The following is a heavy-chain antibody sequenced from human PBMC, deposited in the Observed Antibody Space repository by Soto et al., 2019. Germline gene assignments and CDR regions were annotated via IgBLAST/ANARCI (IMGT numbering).Heavy chain of an antibody. J-gene: IGHJ4*02. D-gene: IGHD3-22*01. CDR1: GGSISSSNW. V-gene: IGHV4-4*02. CDR2: IYHSGST. Sequence: SETLSLTCAVSGGSISSSNWWSWVRQPPGKGLEWIGEIYHSGSTNYTPSLKSRVTISVDNSKNQFSLKLSSVTAADTAVYYCARDRLYNYYDSSGYYYFDYWGQGTLVTVSS. CDR3: ARDRLYNYYDSSGYYYFDY.